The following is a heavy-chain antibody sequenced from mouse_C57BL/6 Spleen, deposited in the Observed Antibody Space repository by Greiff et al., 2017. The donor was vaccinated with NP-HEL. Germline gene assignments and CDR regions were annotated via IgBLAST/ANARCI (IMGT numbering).Heavy chain of an antibody. CDR1: GYAFSSYW. CDR2: IYPGDGDT. D-gene: IGHD1-1*01. Sequence: VQVVESGAELVKPGASVKISCKASGYAFSSYWMNWVKQRPGKGLEWIGQIYPGDGDTNYNGKFKGKATLTADKSSSTAYMQLSSLTSEDSAVYFCARCYGSSYWFAYWGQGTLVTVSA. J-gene: IGHJ3*01. V-gene: IGHV1-80*01. CDR3: ARCYGSSYWFAY.